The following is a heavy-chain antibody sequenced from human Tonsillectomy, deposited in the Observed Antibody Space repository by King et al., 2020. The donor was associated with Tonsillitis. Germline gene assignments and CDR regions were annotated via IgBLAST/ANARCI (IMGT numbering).Heavy chain of an antibody. D-gene: IGHD6-6*01. V-gene: IGHV4-34*01. Sequence: VQLQQWGAGLLKPSETLSLPCAVYGGSFSGYYWSWIRQPPGKGLEWIGEINHSGSTNYNPSLKSRVTISADTSKNQFSLKLSSVTAADTAVYYCARVRVAARPSFDYWGQGTLVTVSS. J-gene: IGHJ4*02. CDR3: ARVRVAARPSFDY. CDR1: GGSFSGYY. CDR2: INHSGST.